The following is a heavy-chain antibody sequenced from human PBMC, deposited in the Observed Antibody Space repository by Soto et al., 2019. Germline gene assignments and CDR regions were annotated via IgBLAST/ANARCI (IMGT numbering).Heavy chain of an antibody. CDR2: IYYSGST. Sequence: SETLSLTCTVSGGSISSSSYYWGWIRQPPGKGLEWIGSIYYSGSTYYNPSLKSRVTISVDTSKNKISLKLSSVTAADTAVYYCASFRHIGGWVDYWGQGTLVTVSS. J-gene: IGHJ4*02. D-gene: IGHD1-26*01. V-gene: IGHV4-39*01. CDR1: GGSISSSSYY. CDR3: ASFRHIGGWVDY.